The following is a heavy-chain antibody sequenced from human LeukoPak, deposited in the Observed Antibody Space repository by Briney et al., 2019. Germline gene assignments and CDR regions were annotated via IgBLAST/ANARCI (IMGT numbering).Heavy chain of an antibody. Sequence: PGGSLRLSCAASGLTFSSYGMHWVRQAPGKGLEWVAVISYDGSNKYYADSVKGRFTISRDNSKNTLYLQMNSLRAEDTAVYYCAKTHPREGYEDYWGQGTLVTVSS. CDR2: ISYDGSNK. CDR1: GLTFSSYG. D-gene: IGHD5-12*01. V-gene: IGHV3-30*18. CDR3: AKTHPREGYEDY. J-gene: IGHJ4*02.